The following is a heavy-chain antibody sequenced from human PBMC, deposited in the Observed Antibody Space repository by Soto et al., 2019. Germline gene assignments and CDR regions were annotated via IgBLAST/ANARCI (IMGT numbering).Heavy chain of an antibody. J-gene: IGHJ4*02. D-gene: IGHD5-12*01. CDR1: GFIFSTYG. CDR3: TKEYIVATTWGYFES. V-gene: IGHV3-30*18. Sequence: QVQLVQSGGGVVQPGRSLRLSCVASGFIFSTYGMHWVRQVPGKGLEWVAHISYDGSNEYYADSVKGRFTVSRVNAKNTLELQRSGLKAESTALYYCTKEYIVATTWGYFESWGQGALLIV. CDR2: ISYDGSNE.